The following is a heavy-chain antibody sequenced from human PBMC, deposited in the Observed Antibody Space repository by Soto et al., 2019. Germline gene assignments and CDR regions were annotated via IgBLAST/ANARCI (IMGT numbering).Heavy chain of an antibody. V-gene: IGHV1-3*01. Sequence: ASVKVSCKASGYTFTSYAMHWVRQAPGQRLEWMEWINAGNGNTKYSQKFQGRVTITRDTSASTAYMELSSLRSEDTAVYYCARAESPITGTTFPGMDVWGQGTTVTVSS. J-gene: IGHJ6*02. D-gene: IGHD1-7*01. CDR1: GYTFTSYA. CDR3: ARAESPITGTTFPGMDV. CDR2: INAGNGNT.